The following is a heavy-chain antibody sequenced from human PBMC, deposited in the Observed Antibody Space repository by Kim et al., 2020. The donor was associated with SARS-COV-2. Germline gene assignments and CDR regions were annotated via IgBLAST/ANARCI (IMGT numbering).Heavy chain of an antibody. Sequence: SETLSLTCTVYGGSISSSSYYWGWIRQPPGKGLEWIGSIYYSGSTYYNPSLKSRVTISVDTSKNQFSLKLSSVTAADTAVYYCARGSILVTFDYWGQGTLVTVSS. CDR1: GGSISSSSYY. CDR2: IYYSGST. J-gene: IGHJ4*02. CDR3: ARGSILVTFDY. V-gene: IGHV4-39*07. D-gene: IGHD2-21*02.